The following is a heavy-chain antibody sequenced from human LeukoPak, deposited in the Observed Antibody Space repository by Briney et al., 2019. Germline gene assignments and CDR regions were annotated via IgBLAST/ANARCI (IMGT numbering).Heavy chain of an antibody. CDR2: MNPNSGNP. V-gene: IGHV1-8*01. CDR3: ARGQDSSGYYYVYYYYYGMDV. D-gene: IGHD3-22*01. J-gene: IGHJ6*02. CDR1: GYTFTSYD. Sequence: ASVKVSCKASGYTFTSYDINWVRQATGQELDWMGWMNPNSGNPGYAQKFQGRVTMTRKTSISTASMELSSLRSEDTAVYYCARGQDSSGYYYVYYYYYGMDVWGQGTTVTVSS.